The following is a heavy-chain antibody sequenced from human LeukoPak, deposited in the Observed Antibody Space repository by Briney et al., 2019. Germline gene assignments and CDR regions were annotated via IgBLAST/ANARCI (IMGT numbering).Heavy chain of an antibody. CDR2: IYPGDSDT. CDR3: ARRGVGCSSTSCYDFDY. Sequence: GESLKISCKGSGYIFTTYWIGWVRQMPGKCLEWMGIIYPGDSDTRYSPSFQGQVTISADKSISTAYLQWSSLKASDTAMYYCARRGVGCSSTSCYDFDYWGQGTLVTVSS. CDR1: GYIFTTYW. D-gene: IGHD2-2*01. V-gene: IGHV5-51*01. J-gene: IGHJ4*02.